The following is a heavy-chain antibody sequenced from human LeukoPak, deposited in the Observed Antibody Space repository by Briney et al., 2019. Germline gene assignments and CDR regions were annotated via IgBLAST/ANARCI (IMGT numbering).Heavy chain of an antibody. CDR3: VSGFLQWLY. CDR2: INPDGSNM. V-gene: IGHV3-7*01. CDR1: GFTFSAYW. D-gene: IGHD3-3*01. J-gene: IGHJ4*02. Sequence: GGSLRLSCAASGFTFSAYWMSWVRQAPGKGLEWVANINPDGSNMLYVDSVKGRFTISRDNAKNSLYLQMNNLRAEDTAVYFCVSGFLQWLYWGQGTLVTVSS.